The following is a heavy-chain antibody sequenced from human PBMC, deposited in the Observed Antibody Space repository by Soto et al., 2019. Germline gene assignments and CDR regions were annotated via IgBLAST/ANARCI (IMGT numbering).Heavy chain of an antibody. CDR1: GFKFSTYA. V-gene: IGHV3-23*01. CDR2: IRGSGVGT. J-gene: IGHJ5*02. CDR3: AKDYVVMFGVPIGS. Sequence: EVQLLESGGGLVQPGGSLRLSCSASGFKFSTYAMSWVRQAPGKGLEWVSTIRGSGVGTSYADSVKGLFTISRDNAKNTLWRRMSSLGVEDTALYYCAKDYVVMFGVPIGSWGQGTLVSVSS. D-gene: IGHD3-16*01.